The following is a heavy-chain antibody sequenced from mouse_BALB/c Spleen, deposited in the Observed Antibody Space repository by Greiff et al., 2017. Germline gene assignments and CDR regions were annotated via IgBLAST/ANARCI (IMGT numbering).Heavy chain of an antibody. V-gene: IGHV2-9*02. J-gene: IGHJ3*01. CDR3: AREEGKGGLAY. Sequence: VQLVESGPGLVAPSQSLSITCTVSGFSLTSHGVHWVRQPPGKGLVWLGVIWAGGSTNYNSALMSRLSISKDNSKSQVFLKMNSLQTDDTAMYYCAREEGKGGLAYWGQGTLVTDSA. CDR2: IWAGGST. CDR1: GFSLTSHG. D-gene: IGHD3-3*01.